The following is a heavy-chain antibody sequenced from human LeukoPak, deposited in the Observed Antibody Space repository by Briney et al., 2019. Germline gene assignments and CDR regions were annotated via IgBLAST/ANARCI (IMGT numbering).Heavy chain of an antibody. V-gene: IGHV3-48*02. J-gene: IGHJ4*02. CDR3: TRDPEALDY. Sequence: QPGGSLRLSCAASGFTISDYSMNWVRQAPGKGLEWISYIRKITTPTYYADSVRGRFASSRDNAKNAVYLQMNSLRDDDTAVYYCTRDPEALDYWGQGTLVTVSS. CDR2: IRKITTPT. CDR1: GFTISDYS.